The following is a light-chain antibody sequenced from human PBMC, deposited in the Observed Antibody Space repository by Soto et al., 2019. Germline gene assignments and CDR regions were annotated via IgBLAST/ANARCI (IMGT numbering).Light chain of an antibody. V-gene: IGLV1-40*01. CDR1: SSNIGAGYD. J-gene: IGLJ1*01. Sequence: VLTQQPSVSGAPGQRVTISCTGSSSNIGAGYDVHWYQQLPGTAPKLLIYGNSNRPSGVPDRFSGSKSGTSASLAITGLQAEDEADYYCQSYDSSLSGSYVFGTGTKVTVL. CDR2: GNS. CDR3: QSYDSSLSGSYV.